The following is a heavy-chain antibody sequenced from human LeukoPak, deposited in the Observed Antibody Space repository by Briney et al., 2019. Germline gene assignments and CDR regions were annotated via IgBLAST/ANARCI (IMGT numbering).Heavy chain of an antibody. CDR1: GFTFRSYA. CDR2: IKPDGSAK. V-gene: IGHV3-7*01. J-gene: IGHJ4*02. Sequence: GGSLRLSCAASGFTFRSYAMSWVRQAPGKGLDWVATIKPDGSAKYYADSVKDRFTISRDNAKNSLYLQMNSLRVEDTAMYYCARNILTSDGLWGQGTLVTVSS. CDR3: ARNILTSDGL. D-gene: IGHD2-8*01.